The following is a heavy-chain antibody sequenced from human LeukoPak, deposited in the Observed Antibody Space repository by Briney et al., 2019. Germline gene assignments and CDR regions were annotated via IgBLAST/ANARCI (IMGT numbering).Heavy chain of an antibody. V-gene: IGHV1-18*01. J-gene: IGHJ4*02. CDR3: ARDTYYYDSSGYPHRYYFDY. CDR2: ISAYNGNT. Sequence: ASVKVSCKASGYTFTSYGISWVRQAPGQGLEWMGWISAYNGNTNYAQKLQGRVTMTTDTSTSTAYMELRSLRSDDTAVYYCARDTYYYDSSGYPHRYYFDYWGQGTLVTVSS. D-gene: IGHD3-22*01. CDR1: GYTFTSYG.